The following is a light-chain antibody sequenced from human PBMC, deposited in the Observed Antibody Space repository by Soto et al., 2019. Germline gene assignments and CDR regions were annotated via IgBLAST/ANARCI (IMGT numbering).Light chain of an antibody. CDR1: QSVGSN. V-gene: IGKV3-15*01. CDR2: GAS. CDR3: QQYNKWPRT. Sequence: EIVLTQSPATLSVSPGERATLSCRASQSVGSNLAWYQQKAGQAPRLLIGGASTRATGIPARFSGSGSGTEFTLTISSLQSEDSAVYFCQQYNKWPRTFGQGTNVEI. J-gene: IGKJ1*01.